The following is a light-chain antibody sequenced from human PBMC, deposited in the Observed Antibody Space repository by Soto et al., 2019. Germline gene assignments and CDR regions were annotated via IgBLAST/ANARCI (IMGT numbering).Light chain of an antibody. J-gene: IGKJ4*01. CDR1: QGISSY. CDR2: AAS. V-gene: IGKV1-8*01. CDR3: QQYYSYPPT. Sequence: AIRMTQSPSSFSASTGDRVTITCRASQGISSYLAWYQQKPGKAPKLLIYAASTLHSGVPSRFSGSGSGTDFTLTISCLQSEDFATYYCQQYYSYPPTFGGGTKVDIK.